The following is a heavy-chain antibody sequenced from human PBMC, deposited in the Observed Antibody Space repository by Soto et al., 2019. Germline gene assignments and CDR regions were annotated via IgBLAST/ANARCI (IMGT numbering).Heavy chain of an antibody. CDR2: IYYSGST. V-gene: IGHV4-31*03. Sequence: SETLSLTCTVSGGSISSGGYYWSWIRQHPGKGLEWIGYIYYSGSTYYNPSLKSRVTISVDTSKNQFSLKLSSVTAADTAVYYCARKIADRSQTVSAFDIWGQGTMVTVS. J-gene: IGHJ3*02. CDR1: GGSISSGGYY. D-gene: IGHD2-21*01. CDR3: ARKIADRSQTVSAFDI.